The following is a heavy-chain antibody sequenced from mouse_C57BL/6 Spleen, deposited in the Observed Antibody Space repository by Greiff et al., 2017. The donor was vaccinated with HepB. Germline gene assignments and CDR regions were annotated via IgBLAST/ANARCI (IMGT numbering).Heavy chain of an antibody. V-gene: IGHV1-80*01. Sequence: VQLQQSGAELVKPGASVKISCKASGYAFSSYWMNWVKQRPGKGLEWIGQIYPGDGDTNYNGKFKGKATLTADKSSSTAYMQLSSLTSEDSAVYFCARRGDYDVSYYAMDYWGQGTSVTVSS. CDR1: GYAFSSYW. J-gene: IGHJ4*01. CDR3: ARRGDYDVSYYAMDY. D-gene: IGHD2-4*01. CDR2: IYPGDGDT.